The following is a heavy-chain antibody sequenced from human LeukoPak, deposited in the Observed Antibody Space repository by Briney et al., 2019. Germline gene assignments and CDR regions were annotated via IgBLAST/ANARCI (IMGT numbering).Heavy chain of an antibody. D-gene: IGHD4-17*01. CDR3: ACLLDYCDYGDAFDI. V-gene: IGHV4-59*08. CDR1: GGSNRSYY. Sequence: PSETLSLTCTVSGGSNRSYYWSWIRQPPGKGLEGIGYIYYSGSTNYNPSLKGRVTISVDTPKHQFSPKLSSVTAADTAVYYCACLLDYCDYGDAFDIWGQGTMVTVSS. J-gene: IGHJ3*02. CDR2: IYYSGST.